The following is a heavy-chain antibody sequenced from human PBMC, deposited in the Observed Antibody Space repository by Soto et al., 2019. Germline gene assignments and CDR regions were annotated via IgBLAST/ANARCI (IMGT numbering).Heavy chain of an antibody. V-gene: IGHV6-1*01. J-gene: IGHJ6*02. D-gene: IGHD5-18*01. CDR1: GDSVSSNSAA. Sequence: PSQTLSLTCAISGDSVSSNSAAWNCIRQSPSRGLEWLGWTYYRSKWYNDYAVSVKSRITINPDTSKNQFSLQLNSVTPEDTAVYYCARDRRNTAMVNYYYYGMDVWGQGTTVTVSS. CDR2: TYYRSKWYN. CDR3: ARDRRNTAMVNYYYYGMDV.